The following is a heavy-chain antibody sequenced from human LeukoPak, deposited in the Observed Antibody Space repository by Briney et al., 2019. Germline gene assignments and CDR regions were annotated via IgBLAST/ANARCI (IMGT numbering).Heavy chain of an antibody. CDR3: ARDHCSSTSCFYYYYGMDV. CDR1: GYTFTGYY. Sequence: GSSVKVSCKASGYTFTGYYMHWVRQAPGQGLEWMGWINPNSGGTNYAQKFQGRVTMTRDTSISTAYMELSRLRSDDTAVYYCARDHCSSTSCFYYYYGMDVWGQGTTVTVSS. CDR2: INPNSGGT. J-gene: IGHJ6*02. V-gene: IGHV1-2*02. D-gene: IGHD2-2*01.